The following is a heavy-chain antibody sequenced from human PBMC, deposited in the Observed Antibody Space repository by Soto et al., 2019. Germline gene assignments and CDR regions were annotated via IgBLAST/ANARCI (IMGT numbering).Heavy chain of an antibody. CDR1: GFTFSSSA. J-gene: IGHJ5*02. Sequence: EVQLLDSGGGLVQPGGSLRLSCAASGFTFSSSAMSWVRQAPGKGLEWVSAVSGSDGTTYYADSVWGRFTISRDNSKNTLYLQMNSLRAEDTAIYFCARCTVDTIVTSGWCHYLDPWGQGTLVTVSS. D-gene: IGHD6-19*01. CDR3: ARCTVDTIVTSGWCHYLDP. V-gene: IGHV3-23*01. CDR2: VSGSDGTT.